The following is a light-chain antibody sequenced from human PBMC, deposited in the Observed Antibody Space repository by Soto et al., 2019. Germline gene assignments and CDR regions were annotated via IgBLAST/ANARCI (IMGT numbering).Light chain of an antibody. CDR1: QDISNY. J-gene: IGKJ5*01. CDR3: QQYSNLIT. V-gene: IGKV1-33*01. Sequence: IQMSQSPSSLSASVLYRVTITCQASQDISNYLNWYQQKLGKAPKLLIYDASNLETGVPSRFSGSGSGTDFTFTISSLQPEDIATYYCQQYSNLITFGQGTRLEIK. CDR2: DAS.